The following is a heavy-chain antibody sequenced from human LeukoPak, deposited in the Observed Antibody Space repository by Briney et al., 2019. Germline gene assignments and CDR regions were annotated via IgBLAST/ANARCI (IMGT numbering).Heavy chain of an antibody. V-gene: IGHV3-30*18. CDR3: AKGSYYDILTGYYIDY. D-gene: IGHD3-9*01. CDR2: ISYDGSNK. J-gene: IGHJ4*02. Sequence: GRSLRLSCAASGFTFSSYGMHWVRQAPGKGLEWVAVISYDGSNKYYADSVKGRFTIFRDNSKNTLYLQMNSLRAEDTAVYYCAKGSYYDILTGYYIDYWGQGTLVTVSS. CDR1: GFTFSSYG.